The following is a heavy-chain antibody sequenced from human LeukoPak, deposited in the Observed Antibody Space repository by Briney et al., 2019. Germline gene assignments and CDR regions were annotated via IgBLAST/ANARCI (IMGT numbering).Heavy chain of an antibody. J-gene: IGHJ4*02. V-gene: IGHV1-2*06. Sequence: ASVKVSCKASGYTFTGYYMHWVRQAPGQGLEWMGRINPNSGGTNYAQKFQGRVTMTRDTSISTAYMELSRLRSDDTAVYYCAREGYCSGGSCYSGYLDYWGQGTLVTVSS. CDR1: GYTFTGYY. CDR2: INPNSGGT. D-gene: IGHD2-15*01. CDR3: AREGYCSGGSCYSGYLDY.